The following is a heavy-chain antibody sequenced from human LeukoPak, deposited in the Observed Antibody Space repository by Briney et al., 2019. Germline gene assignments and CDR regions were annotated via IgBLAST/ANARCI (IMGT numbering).Heavy chain of an antibody. CDR1: GGSFSGYY. CDR3: ARGLNDSWTGENY. V-gene: IGHV4-34*01. Sequence: SETLSLTCAVYGGSFSGYYWSWIRQPPGKGLEWIGEINHSGSTYYNPSLKSRVTISVDTSKNQFSLKVRYVTAADTAVYYCARGLNDSWTGENYWGQGTLVTVSS. D-gene: IGHD3-3*01. J-gene: IGHJ4*02. CDR2: INHSGST.